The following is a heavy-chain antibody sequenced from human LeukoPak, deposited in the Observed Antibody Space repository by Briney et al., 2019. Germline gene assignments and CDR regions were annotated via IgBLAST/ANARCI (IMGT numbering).Heavy chain of an antibody. J-gene: IGHJ6*03. V-gene: IGHV4-4*07. CDR1: GGSISSYY. D-gene: IGHD1-26*01. CDR2: IYTSGST. Sequence: PSETLSLTCTVSGGSISSYYWSWIRQPAGKGLEWIGRIYTSGSTNYNPPLKSRVTMSVDTSKNQFSLKLSSVTAADTAVYYCARVTSGGSYKYYYYYMDVWGKGTTVTISS. CDR3: ARVTSGGSYKYYYYYMDV.